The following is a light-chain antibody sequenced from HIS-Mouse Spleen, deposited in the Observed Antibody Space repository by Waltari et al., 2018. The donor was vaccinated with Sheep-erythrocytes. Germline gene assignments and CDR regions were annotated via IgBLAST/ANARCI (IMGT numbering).Light chain of an antibody. V-gene: IGLV2-14*03. J-gene: IGLJ1*01. CDR2: DVS. CDR1: SSDVGGYNY. Sequence: QSALTQSASVSGSPGQSITISCTGTSSDVGGYNYVSWYQQHPGKAPKLLIYDVSNRPSGVSNRFPCSKSGNTASLTISWLQAEDEADYYCSSYTSSSTYVFGTGTKVTVL. CDR3: SSYTSSSTYV.